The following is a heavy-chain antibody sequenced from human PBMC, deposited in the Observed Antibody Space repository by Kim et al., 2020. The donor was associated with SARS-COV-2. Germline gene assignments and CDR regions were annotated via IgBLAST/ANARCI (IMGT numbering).Heavy chain of an antibody. CDR1: GCTFTSYA. D-gene: IGHD3-3*01. CDR3: ARDQRFGVVLDY. J-gene: IGHJ4*02. Sequence: ASVKVSCKASGCTFTSYAMHWVRQAPGQRLEWMGWINAVNGNTKYSQKFQGRVTITRDTSASTAYMELSSLRSEDTAVYYCARDQRFGVVLDYWGQGTLVTVSS. CDR2: INAVNGNT. V-gene: IGHV1-3*01.